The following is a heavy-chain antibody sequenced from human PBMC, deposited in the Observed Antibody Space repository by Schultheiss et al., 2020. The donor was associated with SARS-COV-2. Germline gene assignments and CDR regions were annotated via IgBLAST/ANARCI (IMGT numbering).Heavy chain of an antibody. V-gene: IGHV3-30*04. CDR1: GFTFSSYA. D-gene: IGHD3-10*01. CDR2: ISYDGSNK. CDR3: ARALAAPPLWYYYGMDV. Sequence: GGSLRLSCAASGFTFSSYAMHWVRQAPGKGLEWVAVISYDGSNKYYADSVKGRFTISRDNSKNTLYLQMNSLRAEDTAVYYCARALAAPPLWYYYGMDVWGQGTTVTVSS. J-gene: IGHJ6*02.